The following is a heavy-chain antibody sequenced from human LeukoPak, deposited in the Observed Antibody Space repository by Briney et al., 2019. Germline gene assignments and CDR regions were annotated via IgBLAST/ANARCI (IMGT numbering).Heavy chain of an antibody. Sequence: GGSLRLSCAASGFTFSSYSMNWVRQAPGKGLEWVSSISSSSSYIYYADSVKGRFTISRDNAKNSLYLQMNSLRAEDTAVYYCARDAYYYDSSGYYYVGYYMDVWGKGTTVTVSS. CDR3: ARDAYYYDSSGYYYVGYYMDV. D-gene: IGHD3-22*01. J-gene: IGHJ6*03. CDR2: ISSSSSYI. V-gene: IGHV3-21*01. CDR1: GFTFSSYS.